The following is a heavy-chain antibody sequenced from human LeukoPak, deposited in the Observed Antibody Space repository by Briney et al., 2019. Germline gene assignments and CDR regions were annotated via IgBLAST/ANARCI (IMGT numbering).Heavy chain of an antibody. D-gene: IGHD6-19*01. Sequence: GGSLRLSCAASGFTFSSYSMRWGRQAPGKGLEGASAISVSGGSNYYGGSVKGRFTISRDTSKNTLYLQMNSVRAEDTAVYYCAKGYSSGWSYFDYWGQGTLVTVSS. CDR3: AKGYSSGWSYFDY. CDR1: GFTFSSYS. CDR2: ISVSGGSN. J-gene: IGHJ4*02. V-gene: IGHV3-23*01.